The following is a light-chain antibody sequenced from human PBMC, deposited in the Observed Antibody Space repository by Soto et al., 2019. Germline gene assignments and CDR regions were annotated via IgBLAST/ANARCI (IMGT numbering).Light chain of an antibody. CDR3: QQYSRWPRET. V-gene: IGKV3-11*01. CDR2: EAS. J-gene: IGKJ3*01. Sequence: TQSPSTLSASVGDRVTITCRASQSISSWLAWYQQKPGQAPRLLIYEASKRATGIPARFSGSGSGTDFTLTISSLETEDFAVYFCQQYSRWPRETFGPGTKVDIK. CDR1: QSISSW.